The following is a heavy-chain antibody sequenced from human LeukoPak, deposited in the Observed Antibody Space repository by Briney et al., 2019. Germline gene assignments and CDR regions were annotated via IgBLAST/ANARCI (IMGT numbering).Heavy chain of an antibody. CDR2: ISWNSGSI. CDR1: GFTFSSYA. D-gene: IGHD2-2*01. Sequence: GGSLRLSCAAPGFTFSSYAMSWVRQAPGKGLEWVSGISWNSGSIGYADSVKGRFTISRDNAKNSLYLQMNSLRAEDMALYYCAREIRYCSSTSCYYFDYWGQGTLVTVSS. CDR3: AREIRYCSSTSCYYFDY. J-gene: IGHJ4*02. V-gene: IGHV3-9*03.